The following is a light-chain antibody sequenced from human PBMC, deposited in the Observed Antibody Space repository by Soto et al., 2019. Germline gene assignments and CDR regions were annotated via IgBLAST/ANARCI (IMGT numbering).Light chain of an antibody. CDR2: EVS. J-gene: IGLJ3*02. CDR3: NSYTSSSARV. Sequence: QSALTQPASVSGSPGQSITISCTGTSSDVGGYNFVSWYQQRPGKAPKLIIYEVSHRPSGVSNRFSGSKSGNTASLTISGLQAEDEADYYCNSYTSSSARVFGGGTQLTVL. V-gene: IGLV2-14*01. CDR1: SSDVGGYNF.